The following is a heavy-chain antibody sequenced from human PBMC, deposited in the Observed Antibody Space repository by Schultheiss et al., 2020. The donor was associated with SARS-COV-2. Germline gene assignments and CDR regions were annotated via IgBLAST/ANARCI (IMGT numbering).Heavy chain of an antibody. CDR2: ISSSSSYT. J-gene: IGHJ6*02. D-gene: IGHD2-2*01. CDR3: ARDRDIIVVSANYYYYYGMDV. CDR1: GFTFSDYY. V-gene: IGHV3-11*06. Sequence: GGSLRLSCAASGFTFSDYYMSWIRQAPGKGLEWVSYISSSSSYTNYADSVKGRFTISRDNAKNSLYLQMNSLRAEDTAVYYCARDRDIIVVSANYYYYYGMDVWGQGTTVTVAS.